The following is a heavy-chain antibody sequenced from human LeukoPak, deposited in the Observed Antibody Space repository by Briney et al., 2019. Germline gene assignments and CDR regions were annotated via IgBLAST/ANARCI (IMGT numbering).Heavy chain of an antibody. J-gene: IGHJ4*02. V-gene: IGHV3-23*01. CDR2: ISGSADNT. Sequence: GLSLRLLHAASRHIYKKYSMSGARQAPAKALACVSIISGSADNTDYADSVKGLFTISRDNSKNTLSLQMNSLRAEDTAIYYCAREGLGAAAGTFDYWGQGTLVTVSS. CDR3: AREGLGAAAGTFDY. CDR1: RHIYKKYS. D-gene: IGHD6-13*01.